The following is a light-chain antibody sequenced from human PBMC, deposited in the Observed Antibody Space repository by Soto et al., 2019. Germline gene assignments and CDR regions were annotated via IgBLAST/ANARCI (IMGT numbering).Light chain of an antibody. CDR3: TSYAGTNNFVI. J-gene: IGLJ2*01. Sequence: SALTQPPSASGSPGQSVTISCTGTSSDVGGYNYVSWYRQHPGKAPKLMIYEVNKRPSGVPDRLSGSKSGNTASLTVSGLQAEDEADYYCTSYAGTNNFVIFGGGTKLTVL. V-gene: IGLV2-8*01. CDR1: SSDVGGYNY. CDR2: EVN.